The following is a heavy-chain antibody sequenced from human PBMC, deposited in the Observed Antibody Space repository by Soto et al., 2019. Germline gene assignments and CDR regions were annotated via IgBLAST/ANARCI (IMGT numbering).Heavy chain of an antibody. CDR1: GGTFSSYS. CDR2: INPIFGTA. V-gene: IGHV1-69*01. CDR3: ARDGGRHSGGIDY. Sequence: QVQLGQSGAGVKKPGSSVRVSCKASGGTFSSYSINWVRQAPGQGLGRMGEINPIFGTATYAQKFQGTLTTAADESTSTAYMELSSLRSEDTAVYYCARDGGRHSGGIDYWGQGTVVNVSS. D-gene: IGHD1-26*01. J-gene: IGHJ4*02.